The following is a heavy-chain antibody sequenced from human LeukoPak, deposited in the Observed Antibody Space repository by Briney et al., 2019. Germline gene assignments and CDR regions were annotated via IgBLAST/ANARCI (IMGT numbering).Heavy chain of an antibody. D-gene: IGHD7-27*01. CDR1: GFTFSSYW. CDR3: ARDRLGIGNAY. Sequence: GGSLRLSCAASGFTFSSYWMSWVRQAPGKGLEWVANIKQDGSEKYYADSVKGRFTISRDNAKNSLYLQMNSLRAEDTAVYYWARDRLGIGNAYGGKGPLVTVSS. J-gene: IGHJ4*02. V-gene: IGHV3-7*01. CDR2: IKQDGSEK.